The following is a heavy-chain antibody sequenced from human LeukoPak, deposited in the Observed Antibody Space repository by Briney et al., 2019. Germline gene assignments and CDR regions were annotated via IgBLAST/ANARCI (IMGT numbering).Heavy chain of an antibody. CDR1: GEFITGYY. CDR2: VYSNGAT. D-gene: IGHD3-3*01. V-gene: IGHV4-59*01. CDR3: ARGRGFDFWRNYHSYMDV. J-gene: IGHJ6*03. Sequence: SETLSLTCTISGEFITGYYWTWIRQPPGKGLEWIGYVYSNGATNDNPSLKSRVTMSFDTSKNQFSLNLTSVTAADTAVYYCARGRGFDFWRNYHSYMDVWGQGTTVTVSS.